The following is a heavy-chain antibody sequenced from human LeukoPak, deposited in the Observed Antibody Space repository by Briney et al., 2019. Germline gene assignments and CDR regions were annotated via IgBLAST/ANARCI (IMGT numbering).Heavy chain of an antibody. Sequence: GGSLRLSFAASGFTFSDYYMNWIRQAPGKGLEWVSYISGSGTNMYYKDSVKGRFTISRDNAENSLHLQMNSLRAEDTAIYYCTRGGQASDYWGQGTLVTVSS. J-gene: IGHJ4*02. CDR3: TRGGQASDY. CDR2: ISGSGTNM. V-gene: IGHV3-11*01. D-gene: IGHD2-21*01. CDR1: GFTFSDYY.